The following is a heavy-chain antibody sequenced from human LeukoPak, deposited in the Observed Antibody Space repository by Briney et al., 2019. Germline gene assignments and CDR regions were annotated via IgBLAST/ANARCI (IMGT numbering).Heavy chain of an antibody. Sequence: GESLKISCKGSGYSFTSYWIGWVRQMPGKGLEWTGIIYPGDSDTRYSPSFQGQVTISADKSISTAYLQWSSLKASDTAMYYCARRVGSRGYSYGYDYWGQGTLVTVSS. D-gene: IGHD5-18*01. CDR3: ARRVGSRGYSYGYDY. V-gene: IGHV5-51*01. CDR2: IYPGDSDT. J-gene: IGHJ4*02. CDR1: GYSFTSYW.